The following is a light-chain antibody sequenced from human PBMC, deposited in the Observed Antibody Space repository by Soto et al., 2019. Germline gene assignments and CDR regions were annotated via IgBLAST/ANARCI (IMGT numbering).Light chain of an antibody. V-gene: IGKV3-15*01. CDR1: QSVFSS. J-gene: IGKJ1*01. CDR3: QQYHNWPA. CDR2: GAA. Sequence: EIVLTQSPATLSLSPGEIATLSCRASQSVFSSLACFQQKPGHAPRILIYGAATRATGIPARFSGRGSGTQCSLTISRLQSEDFAVYYRQQYHNWPAFGQGTKVEIK.